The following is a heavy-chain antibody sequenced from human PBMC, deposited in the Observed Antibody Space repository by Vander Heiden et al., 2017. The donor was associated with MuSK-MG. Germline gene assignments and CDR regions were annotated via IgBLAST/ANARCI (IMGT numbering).Heavy chain of an antibody. CDR2: IIPILGIA. CDR3: AGAAGELRYFDWLLPYYYYMDV. V-gene: IGHV1-69*10. CDR1: GGTFSSYA. D-gene: IGHD3-9*01. Sequence: QVQLVQSGAEVQKPGSSVKVSYKASGGTFSSYAISWVRQAPGQGLEWMGGIIPILGIANYAQKFQGRVTITADKSTSTAYMELSSLRSEDTAVYYCAGAAGELRYFDWLLPYYYYMDVWGKGTTVTVSS. J-gene: IGHJ6*03.